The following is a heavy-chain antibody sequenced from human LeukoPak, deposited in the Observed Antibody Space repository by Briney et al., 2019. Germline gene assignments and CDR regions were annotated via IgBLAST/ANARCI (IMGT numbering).Heavy chain of an antibody. V-gene: IGHV5-51*01. Sequence: GESLKISCKGSGYSFTSYWIGWVRQMPGKGLEWMGIIYPGDSDTRYSPSFRGQVTISVDKSITTAYLQWSSLKASDTAMYYCARPGEQLFFDYWGQGTLVTVSS. CDR3: ARPGEQLFFDY. CDR1: GYSFTSYW. J-gene: IGHJ4*02. D-gene: IGHD6-6*01. CDR2: IYPGDSDT.